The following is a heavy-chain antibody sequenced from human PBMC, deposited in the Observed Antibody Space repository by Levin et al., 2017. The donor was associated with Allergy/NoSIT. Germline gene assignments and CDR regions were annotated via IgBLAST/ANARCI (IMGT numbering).Heavy chain of an antibody. CDR2: INPNSGGT. J-gene: IGHJ5*02. V-gene: IGHV1-2*02. Sequence: ASVKVSCKASGYTFTGYYMHWVRQAPGQGLEWMGWINPNSGGTNYAQKFQDRFTMTRDTSISTAYMELSRLRSDDTAVYYCARDVSGTNWFDPWGQGTLVTVSS. CDR3: ARDVSGTNWFDP. CDR1: GYTFTGYY. D-gene: IGHD3-10*01.